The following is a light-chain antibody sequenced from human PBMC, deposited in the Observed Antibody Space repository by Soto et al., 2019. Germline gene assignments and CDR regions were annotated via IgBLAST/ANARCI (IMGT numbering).Light chain of an antibody. CDR2: GAS. J-gene: IGKJ1*01. Sequence: EIVLTQSPGTLSLSPGERVTLSCRASQSVSSNYLAWYQQKPGQTPRLLIYGASSRATGIPDRFSGSGSGTDFTLTISRLEPEDFAVYYCQQYVTSPRGWTFGQGTKVDIK. CDR3: QQYVTSPRGWT. CDR1: QSVSSNY. V-gene: IGKV3-20*01.